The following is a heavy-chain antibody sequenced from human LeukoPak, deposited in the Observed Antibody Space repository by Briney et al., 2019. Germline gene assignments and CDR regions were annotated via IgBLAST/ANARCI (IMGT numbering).Heavy chain of an antibody. CDR3: ARGASSSSLDY. D-gene: IGHD6-13*01. J-gene: IGHJ4*02. CDR2: IIPIFGTA. CDR1: GYTFTSYY. Sequence: EASVKVSCKASGYTFTSYYMHWVRQAPGQGLEWMGGIIPIFGTANYAQKFQGRVTITADESTSTAYMELSSLRSEDTAVYYCARGASSSSLDYWGQGTLVTVSS. V-gene: IGHV1-69*13.